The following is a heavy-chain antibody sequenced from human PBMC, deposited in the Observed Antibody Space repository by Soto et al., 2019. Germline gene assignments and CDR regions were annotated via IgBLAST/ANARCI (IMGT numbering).Heavy chain of an antibody. CDR1: GYTFSNYG. Sequence: QVTLVQSGAEVKKPGASVKVSCSTSGYTFSNYGLSWLRQAPGQGLEWMGWINPSNDKTNYVPSLQGRVTMTTDTSTSTVYMELRSLRSDDSAVYYCARARCTNSSCYPEFGYWGQGTLVTVSS. D-gene: IGHD2-15*01. CDR2: INPSNDKT. V-gene: IGHV1-18*01. J-gene: IGHJ4*02. CDR3: ARARCTNSSCYPEFGY.